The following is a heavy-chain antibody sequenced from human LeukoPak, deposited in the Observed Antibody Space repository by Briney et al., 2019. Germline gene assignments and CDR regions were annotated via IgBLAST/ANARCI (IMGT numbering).Heavy chain of an antibody. CDR3: ARDQYYYDSSGYELDY. Sequence: GGSLRLSCAASGFTFSSYSMNWVRQAPGKGLEWVANIKQDGSEKYYVDSVKGRFTISRDNAKNSLYLQMNSLRAEDTAVYYCARDQYYYDSSGYELDYWGQGTLVTVSS. D-gene: IGHD3-22*01. V-gene: IGHV3-7*01. CDR2: IKQDGSEK. J-gene: IGHJ4*02. CDR1: GFTFSSYS.